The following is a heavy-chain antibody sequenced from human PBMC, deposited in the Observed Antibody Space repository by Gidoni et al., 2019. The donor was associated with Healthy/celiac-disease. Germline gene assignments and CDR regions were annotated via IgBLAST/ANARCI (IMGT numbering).Heavy chain of an antibody. CDR2: IRSKAYGGTT. D-gene: IGHD4-17*01. Sequence: EVQLVESGGGLVQPGRSLRLSCTASGFTFGDYAMSWFRQAPGKGLEWVGFIRSKAYGGTTEYAASVKGRFTISRDDSKSIAYLQMNSLKTEDTAVYYCTRETDDGDSIEESSLAFDYWGQGTLVTVSS. CDR1: GFTFGDYA. J-gene: IGHJ4*02. V-gene: IGHV3-49*03. CDR3: TRETDDGDSIEESSLAFDY.